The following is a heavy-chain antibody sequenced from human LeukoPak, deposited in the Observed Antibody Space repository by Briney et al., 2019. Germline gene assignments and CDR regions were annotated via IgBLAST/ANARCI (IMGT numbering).Heavy chain of an antibody. CDR3: ARALSGGPDY. Sequence: SETLSLTCTVSAGSISSYYWSWIRQPPGKGLEWIGYIYYSGSTNYNPSLKSRVTISVDTSKNQPSLTLSSVTAADTAVYYCARALSGGPDYWGQGTLVTVSS. D-gene: IGHD4-23*01. CDR2: IYYSGST. J-gene: IGHJ4*02. CDR1: AGSISSYY. V-gene: IGHV4-59*01.